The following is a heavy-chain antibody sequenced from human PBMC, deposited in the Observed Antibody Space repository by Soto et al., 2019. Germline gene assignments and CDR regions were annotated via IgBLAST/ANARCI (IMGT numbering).Heavy chain of an antibody. CDR2: ISSSSSYT. CDR1: GFTFSDYY. D-gene: IGHD1-26*01. V-gene: IGHV3-11*06. J-gene: IGHJ4*02. CDR3: ARTTPTNSGSYLGLTN. Sequence: GGSLRLSCAASGFTFSDYYMSWIRQAPGKGLEWVSYISSSSSYTNYADSVKGRFTISRDNAKNSLYLQMNSLRAEDTAVYYCARTTPTNSGSYLGLTNWGQGTLVTVSS.